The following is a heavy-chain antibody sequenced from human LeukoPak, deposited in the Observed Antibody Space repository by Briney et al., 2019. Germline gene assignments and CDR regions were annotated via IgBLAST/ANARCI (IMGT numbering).Heavy chain of an antibody. V-gene: IGHV1-2*02. J-gene: IGHJ6*03. Sequence: ASVKVSCKASGYTFTGYYMHWVRQAPGQGLEWMGWINPNSGGTNYAQKFQGRVTMTRDTSISTAYMELSRLRSDDTAVYYCARREYGSGSYYTNYYYYYMDVWGKGTTVTVSS. CDR3: ARREYGSGSYYTNYYYYYMDV. CDR2: INPNSGGT. D-gene: IGHD3-10*01. CDR1: GYTFTGYY.